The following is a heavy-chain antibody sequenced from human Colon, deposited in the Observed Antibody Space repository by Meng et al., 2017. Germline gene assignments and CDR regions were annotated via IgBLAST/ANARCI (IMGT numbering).Heavy chain of an antibody. V-gene: IGHV1-2*06. CDR1: GYTFTDYY. D-gene: IGHD6-19*01. Sequence: QWQLVQSGAEVKKPGASVKVSCKASGYTFTDYYIHWVRQAPGQGLEWMGRINPKSGGTNSAQIFQGRVTMTRDTSISTVYMELTRLRSDDTALYYCGKREYISGLTYWGQGTLVTVSS. J-gene: IGHJ4*02. CDR3: GKREYISGLTY. CDR2: INPKSGGT.